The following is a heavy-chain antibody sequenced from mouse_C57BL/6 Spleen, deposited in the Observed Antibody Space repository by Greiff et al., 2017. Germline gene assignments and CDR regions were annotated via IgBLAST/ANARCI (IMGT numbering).Heavy chain of an antibody. CDR3: ANYYGSSYGYFDV. CDR2: IYPGDGDT. Sequence: QVQLQQSGPELVKPGASVKISCKASGYAFSSSWMNWVKQRPGKGLEWMGRIYPGDGDTNYNGKFKGKATLTADKSSSTAYMQLSSLTSEDSAVYFFANYYGSSYGYFDVWGTGTTVTVSS. D-gene: IGHD1-1*01. J-gene: IGHJ1*03. CDR1: GYAFSSSW. V-gene: IGHV1-82*01.